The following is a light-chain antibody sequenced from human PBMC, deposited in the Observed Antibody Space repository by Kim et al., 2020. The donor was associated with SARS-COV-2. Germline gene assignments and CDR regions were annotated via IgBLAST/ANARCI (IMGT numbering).Light chain of an antibody. CDR2: SND. V-gene: IGLV1-44*01. CDR3: AAWDDSLNGLL. CDR1: SSNIGLNN. J-gene: IGLJ2*01. Sequence: ELTQPPSASGTPGQRVTISCSGSSSNIGLNNVHWYQQLPGTAPKLLIHSNDQRPSGVPDRFSGSKSGTSAYLAISGLHSEDDADYYCAAWDDSLNGLLFGGGTQLTVL.